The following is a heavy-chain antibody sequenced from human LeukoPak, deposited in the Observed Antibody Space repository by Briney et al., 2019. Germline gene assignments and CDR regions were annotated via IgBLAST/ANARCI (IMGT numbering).Heavy chain of an antibody. J-gene: IGHJ6*02. CDR2: ISRGGGTT. D-gene: IGHD6-19*01. CDR1: GFTFSSEA. V-gene: IGHV3-23*01. Sequence: GGSLRLSCTASGFTFSSEAMSWIRKIPGKGLDWVSGISRGGGTTYYADSVKGRFTISRDNSKNTLYLQMNSLRAEDTAVYYCAKDLLAPTSFSGWTESVYGMDVWGQGTTVTVSS. CDR3: AKDLLAPTSFSGWTESVYGMDV.